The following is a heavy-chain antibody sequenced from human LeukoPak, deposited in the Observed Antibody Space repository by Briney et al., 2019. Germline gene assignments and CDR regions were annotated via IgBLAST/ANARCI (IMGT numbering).Heavy chain of an antibody. J-gene: IGHJ5*02. Sequence: VTLSLKCTVSGGTISSYCWSWIRQNTGKGLEWIANIFYNGNTYYNPSLKSRVTISVDTSKNQFSLTLTSVTATDTAVYYCARLNKPGWFDPGGQGSFGTVSS. CDR1: GGTISSYC. V-gene: IGHV4-59*04. D-gene: IGHD1-14*01. CDR3: ARLNKPGWFDP. CDR2: IFYNGNT.